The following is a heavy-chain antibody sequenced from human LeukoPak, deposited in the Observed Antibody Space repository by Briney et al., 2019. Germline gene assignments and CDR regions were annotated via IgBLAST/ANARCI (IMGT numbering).Heavy chain of an antibody. CDR2: INPNSGGT. V-gene: IGHV1-2*02. D-gene: IGHD3-10*01. CDR3: ARGLVRGVNWFDP. Sequence: GASVKVSCKASGYTFTGYYLHWVRQAPGQGLDWMGWINPNSGGTNYAQKFQGRVTMTRDTSTSTAYMELSSLSSDDTAVYYCARGLVRGVNWFDPWGQGTLVTVSS. CDR1: GYTFTGYY. J-gene: IGHJ5*02.